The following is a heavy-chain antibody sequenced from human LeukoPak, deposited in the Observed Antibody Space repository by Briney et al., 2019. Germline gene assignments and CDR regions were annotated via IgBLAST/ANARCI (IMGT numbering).Heavy chain of an antibody. Sequence: PGGSLRLSCAASGFSFSTYAMHWVRQAPGKGLDWVAMIWSDAGNQYYADSVKGRFPISRDNSKNTLYLQLNSLRAEDTAVYYCATERDSSWTFDSWGQGTQVTVSS. CDR3: ATERDSSWTFDS. J-gene: IGHJ4*02. CDR1: GFSFSTYA. CDR2: IWSDAGNQ. D-gene: IGHD6-13*01. V-gene: IGHV3-33*01.